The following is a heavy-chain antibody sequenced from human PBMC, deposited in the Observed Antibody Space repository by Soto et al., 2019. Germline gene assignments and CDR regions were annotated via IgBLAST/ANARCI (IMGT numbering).Heavy chain of an antibody. CDR3: ARGSYYDSSGWRYFQH. V-gene: IGHV4-30-2*01. D-gene: IGHD3-22*01. J-gene: IGHJ1*01. Sequence: SETLSLTCAVSGGSVSSGGYSWSWIRQPPGKGLEWIGYIYHSGSTYYNPSLKSRVTISVDRSKNQFSLKLSSVTAADTAVYYCARGSYYDSSGWRYFQHWGQGTLVTVSS. CDR1: GGSVSSGGYS. CDR2: IYHSGST.